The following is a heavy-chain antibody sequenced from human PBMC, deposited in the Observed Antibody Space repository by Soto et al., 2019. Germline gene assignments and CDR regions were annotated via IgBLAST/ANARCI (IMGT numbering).Heavy chain of an antibody. CDR3: ARDELGGAYDFWH. CDR1: GITVTNCF. CDR2: ISSAGGT. D-gene: IGHD3-3*01. Sequence: EVQLVESGGGLVQPGGSLRLSCAASGITVTNCFMTWVRQAPGKGLEWFSVISSAGGTYYADSVKGRFTISRDNYRNTLYLQMNTLRAEDTAVYYCARDELGGAYDFWHGGQGTLVTVSS. V-gene: IGHV3-66*01. J-gene: IGHJ4*02.